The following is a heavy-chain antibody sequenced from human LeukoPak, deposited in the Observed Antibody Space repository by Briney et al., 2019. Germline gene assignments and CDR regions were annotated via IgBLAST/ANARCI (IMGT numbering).Heavy chain of an antibody. J-gene: IGHJ4*02. CDR1: GFTFGSYW. D-gene: IGHD5-24*01. CDR2: IKQDGSFK. CDR3: ARWRWARSEFEY. Sequence: PGGSLRLSCGASGFTFGSYWMAWVRQAPGKGLEWVANIKQDGSFKEYAGSVKGRFTISRDNAKNSVYLQMNSLTTEDTAVYYCARWRWARSEFEYWGQGTLVTVSS. V-gene: IGHV3-7*01.